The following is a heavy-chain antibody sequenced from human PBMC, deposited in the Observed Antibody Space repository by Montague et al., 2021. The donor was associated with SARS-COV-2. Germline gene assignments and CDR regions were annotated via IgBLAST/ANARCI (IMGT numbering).Heavy chain of an antibody. CDR1: GGSINGYY. CDR2: IYYNGRT. D-gene: IGHD1-26*01. J-gene: IGHJ4*02. V-gene: IGHV4-59*01. Sequence: SETLSLTCTVSGGSINGYYWTWVRQPPGKGLQWMAHIYYNGRTSYIPSLKSRLSVSLDKAKHQFSLELTSVTAADTARYFCARGTEVGAFDYWGQGALVSVSS. CDR3: ARGTEVGAFDY.